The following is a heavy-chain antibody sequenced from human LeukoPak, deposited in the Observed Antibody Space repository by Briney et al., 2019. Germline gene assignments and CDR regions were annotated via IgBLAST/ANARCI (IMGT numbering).Heavy chain of an antibody. D-gene: IGHD6-19*01. CDR1: GYTFTGYY. CDR3: ARDRVGSGWPRPFYFEF. CDR2: ISPNTGAT. Sequence: ASVKVSCKPSGYTFTGYYLHWVRQAPGQALEWMGWISPNTGATLYAQSFQGRVTMSRDTSISTAYLDLRSLRCDDTAVYYCARDRVGSGWPRPFYFEFWGQGTLVTVSS. J-gene: IGHJ4*02. V-gene: IGHV1-2*02.